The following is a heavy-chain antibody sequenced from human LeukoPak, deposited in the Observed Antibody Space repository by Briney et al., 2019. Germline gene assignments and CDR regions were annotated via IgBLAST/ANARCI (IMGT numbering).Heavy chain of an antibody. Sequence: SGTLSLTCAVSGGSISNSNWWSWVRQPPGKGLVWIGQIYHSGSTNYNPSLKSRVSVSIDKSKNQFSLKLTSVTAADTAVYYCARGDSSGYYYFDYWGQGILVTVSS. D-gene: IGHD3-22*01. CDR1: GGSISNSNW. CDR3: ARGDSSGYYYFDY. V-gene: IGHV4-4*02. CDR2: IYHSGST. J-gene: IGHJ4*02.